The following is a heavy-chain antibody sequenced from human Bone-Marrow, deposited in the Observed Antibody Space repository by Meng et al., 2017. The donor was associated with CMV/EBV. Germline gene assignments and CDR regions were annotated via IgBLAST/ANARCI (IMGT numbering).Heavy chain of an antibody. CDR3: ARDRMIVLGYGMDV. J-gene: IGHJ6*02. D-gene: IGHD3-22*01. V-gene: IGHV3-30*04. CDR1: GFTFMSYA. CDR2: VSYDGKNK. Sequence: GGSLRLSCAASGFTFMSYAMHWVRQTPGKGLEWVAVVSYDGKNKYYADSVKGRFTISRDNSKSTLYLQMNSLRAEDTAVYYCARDRMIVLGYGMDVWGQGTTVPVSS.